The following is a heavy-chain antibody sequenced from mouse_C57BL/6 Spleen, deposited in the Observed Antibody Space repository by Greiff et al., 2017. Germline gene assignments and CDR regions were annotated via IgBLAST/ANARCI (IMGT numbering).Heavy chain of an antibody. V-gene: IGHV1-18*01. CDR1: GYTFTDYN. D-gene: IGHD2-2*01. Sequence: VQLQQSGPELVKPGASVTIPCKASGYTFTDYNMDWVKQSHGKSLEWIGDINPNNGGTIYNQKFKGKATLTVDKSSSTAYMELRSLTSEDTAVYYCARYGYDVGYYAMDYWGQGTSVTVSS. CDR3: ARYGYDVGYYAMDY. J-gene: IGHJ4*01. CDR2: INPNNGGT.